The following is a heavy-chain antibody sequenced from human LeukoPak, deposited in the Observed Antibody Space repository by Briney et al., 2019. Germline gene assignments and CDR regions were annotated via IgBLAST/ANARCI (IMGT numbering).Heavy chain of an antibody. CDR1: GGSISSSSYY. Sequence: PSETLSLTCTVSGGSISSSSYYWGWIRQPPGKGLEWIGSIYYSGSTYYNPSLKSRVTISVDTSKNQFSLKLSSVTAADTAVYYCARDRWELDPPRDDWFDPWGQGTLVTVSS. CDR2: IYYSGST. V-gene: IGHV4-39*07. CDR3: ARDRWELDPPRDDWFDP. D-gene: IGHD1-1*01. J-gene: IGHJ5*02.